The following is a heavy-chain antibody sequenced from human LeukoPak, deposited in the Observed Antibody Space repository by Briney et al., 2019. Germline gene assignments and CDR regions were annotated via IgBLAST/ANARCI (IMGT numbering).Heavy chain of an antibody. Sequence: GGSLRLSCAASGFTFSSYSMNWVRQAPGKGLEWVSSISSSSSYIYYADSVKGRFTISRDNSKNTLYLQMNSLRAEDTAVYYCAKDITMIVVVRFDAFDIWGQGTMVTVSS. CDR2: ISSSSSYI. D-gene: IGHD3-22*01. J-gene: IGHJ3*02. V-gene: IGHV3-21*04. CDR3: AKDITMIVVVRFDAFDI. CDR1: GFTFSSYS.